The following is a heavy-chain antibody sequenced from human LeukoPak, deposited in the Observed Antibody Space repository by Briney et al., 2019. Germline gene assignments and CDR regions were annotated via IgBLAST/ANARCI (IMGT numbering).Heavy chain of an antibody. V-gene: IGHV3-74*01. Sequence: GQSLRLSGAASGFTFSTNWIRWVSHPAREGREWVSRINPDGTTTTHADSVKGPFTISRDKAKNTVYLQMNSLRAEETAVYYCARVLSGSWDWFDPWGQGTLVTVSS. D-gene: IGHD3-22*01. CDR1: GFTFSTNW. CDR3: ARVLSGSWDWFDP. CDR2: INPDGTTT. J-gene: IGHJ5*02.